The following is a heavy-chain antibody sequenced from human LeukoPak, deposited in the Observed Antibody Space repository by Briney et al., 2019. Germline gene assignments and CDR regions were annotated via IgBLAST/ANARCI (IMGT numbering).Heavy chain of an antibody. D-gene: IGHD6-13*01. CDR2: IYYSGST. CDR1: GGSISSYY. CDR3: ARLPLAAAGRGYYYYYGMDV. Sequence: PSETLSLTCTVSGGSISSYYWSWIRQPPGKGLEWIGYIYYSGSTNYNPSLKSRVTISVDTSKNQFSLKLSSVTAADTAVYYCARLPLAAAGRGYYYYYGMDVWGQGTTVTVSS. J-gene: IGHJ6*02. V-gene: IGHV4-59*08.